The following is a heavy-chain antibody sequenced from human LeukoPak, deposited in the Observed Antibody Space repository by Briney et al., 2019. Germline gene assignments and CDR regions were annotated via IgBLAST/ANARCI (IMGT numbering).Heavy chain of an antibody. CDR2: ISGSGGST. V-gene: IGHV3-23*01. J-gene: IGHJ4*02. CDR3: TTADRYFDWLSGSY. CDR1: GFTFDDYG. D-gene: IGHD3-9*01. Sequence: GGSLRLSCAASGFTFDDYGMSWVRQAPGKGLEWVSGISGSGGSTYYADSVKGRFTISRDNSKNTLYLQMNSQRAEDTAVYYCTTADRYFDWLSGSYWGQGTLVTVSS.